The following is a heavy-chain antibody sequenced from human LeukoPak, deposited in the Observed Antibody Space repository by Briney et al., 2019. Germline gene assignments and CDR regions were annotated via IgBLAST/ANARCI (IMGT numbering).Heavy chain of an antibody. V-gene: IGHV4-4*07. CDR2: IYTSGST. Sequence: PSESLSLTCTVSGGSISSYYWSWIRQPAGKGLEWIGRIYTSGSTNYNPSLKSRVTMSVDTSKNQFSLKLSSVTAADTAVYYCARDGYCYDSSGYYGKFDYWGQGTLVTVSS. CDR1: GGSISSYY. J-gene: IGHJ4*02. CDR3: ARDGYCYDSSGYYGKFDY. D-gene: IGHD3-22*01.